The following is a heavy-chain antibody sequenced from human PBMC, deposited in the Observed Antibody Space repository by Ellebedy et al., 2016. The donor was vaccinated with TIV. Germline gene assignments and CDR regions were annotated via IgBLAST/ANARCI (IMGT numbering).Heavy chain of an antibody. Sequence: GESLKISCAASGFSFSTYGMNWVRQAPGKGREWLSYITSTSDTKYYADSVKGRFTISRDNPKNSMYLQMDSLRAEDTGVYYCARGLFGSGRYSCDYWGQGTLVIVSS. CDR1: GFSFSTYG. J-gene: IGHJ4*02. D-gene: IGHD3-10*01. V-gene: IGHV3-48*04. CDR2: ITSTSDTK. CDR3: ARGLFGSGRYSCDY.